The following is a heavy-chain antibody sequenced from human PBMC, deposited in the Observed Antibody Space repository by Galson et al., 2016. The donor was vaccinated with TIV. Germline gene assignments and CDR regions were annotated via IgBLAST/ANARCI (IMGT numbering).Heavy chain of an antibody. Sequence: SVKVSCTASGYIFANYGITWVRQAPGQGLEWMGWISADKGEKDFAQRVQDRVTMTIDTSTTTAYMEMRSLRADDTAVYFCGRDRATLTFIFGSDDYYGLDTWGQGTTVTVSS. CDR1: GYIFANYG. CDR2: ISADKGEK. CDR3: GRDRATLTFIFGSDDYYGLDT. V-gene: IGHV1-18*01. J-gene: IGHJ6*02. D-gene: IGHD2/OR15-2a*01.